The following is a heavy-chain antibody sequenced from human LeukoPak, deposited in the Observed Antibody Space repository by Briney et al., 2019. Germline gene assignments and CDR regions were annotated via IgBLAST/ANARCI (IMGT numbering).Heavy chain of an antibody. D-gene: IGHD4-23*01. V-gene: IGHV3-20*04. CDR3: ARDLSGDYVGNWDY. J-gene: IGHJ4*02. CDR2: INWNGGST. CDR1: GFTFDDYG. Sequence: GGSLRLSCAASGFTFDDYGMTWVRQAPGKGLEWVSGINWNGGSTGYADSVRGRFTISRDNAKNSLYLQMSSLRAEDTALYYCARDLSGDYVGNWDYWGQGTLVTVSS.